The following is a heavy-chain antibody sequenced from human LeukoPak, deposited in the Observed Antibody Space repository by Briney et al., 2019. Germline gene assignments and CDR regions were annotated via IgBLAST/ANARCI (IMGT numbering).Heavy chain of an antibody. V-gene: IGHV3-7*01. CDR1: GFTFNRCW. Sequence: GGSLRLSCVVSGFTFNRCWMNWVRQAPGKGLEWVAHINPDGRDTYYVDSVKGRFTISRDNTQNSMYLQMNSLRVEDTAVYYCTSWGDTTAEYFQRWGQGTLVTVSS. D-gene: IGHD2-21*02. J-gene: IGHJ1*01. CDR2: INPDGRDT. CDR3: TSWGDTTAEYFQR.